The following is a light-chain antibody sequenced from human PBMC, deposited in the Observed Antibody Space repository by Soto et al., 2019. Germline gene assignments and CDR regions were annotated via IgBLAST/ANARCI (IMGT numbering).Light chain of an antibody. J-gene: IGKJ3*01. CDR2: DAS. Sequence: EIVLTQSPATLSLSPGERATLSCRASQSISSYLAWYQQKPDQAPRLLIYDASNRATGIPARLSSSGSGTDFSLTISSLEPEDFAVYYCQQRSTWPFTFGPVTKVDIK. CDR3: QQRSTWPFT. V-gene: IGKV3-11*01. CDR1: QSISSY.